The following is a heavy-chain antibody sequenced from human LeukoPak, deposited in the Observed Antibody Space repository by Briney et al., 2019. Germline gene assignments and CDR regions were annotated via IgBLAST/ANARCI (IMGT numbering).Heavy chain of an antibody. J-gene: IGHJ4*02. CDR1: GFTFSSYG. CDR3: AKAGQLVDFDY. D-gene: IGHD6-13*01. Sequence: GGSLRLSCAASGFTFSSYGMHWVRQAPGKGLEWVAVISYDGSNKYYADSVKGRFTISRDNSKNTLYLQMNSLRAEDTAVYYCAKAGQLVDFDYWGQGALVTVSS. CDR2: ISYDGSNK. V-gene: IGHV3-30*18.